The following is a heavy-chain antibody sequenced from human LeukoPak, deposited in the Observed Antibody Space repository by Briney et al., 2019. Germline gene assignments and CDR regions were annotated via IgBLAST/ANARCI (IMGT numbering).Heavy chain of an antibody. CDR2: MYHSGST. D-gene: IGHD3-9*01. CDR3: ARRAGLRYFDWRGWFDP. CDR1: GYSISSGYY. J-gene: IGHJ5*02. Sequence: SETLSLTCTVSGYSISSGYYWGWIRQPPGKGLEWIGSMYHSGSTYYNPSLKSRVTISVDTSKNQFSLKLSSVTAADTAVYYCARRAGLRYFDWRGWFDPWGQGTLVTVSS. V-gene: IGHV4-38-2*02.